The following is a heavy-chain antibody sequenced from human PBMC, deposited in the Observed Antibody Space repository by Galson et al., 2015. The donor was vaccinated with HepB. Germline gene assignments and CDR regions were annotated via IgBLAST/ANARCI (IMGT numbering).Heavy chain of an antibody. Sequence: LRLSCAASGFTFSNYAMHWVRQAPGKGLEWVAVIWYDGSNKYYADSVEGRFTISRDNSKNTLYLQINSLRPEDTAVYYCARYGGSYSFPYYFDYWGQGTLVTVSS. V-gene: IGHV3-33*01. CDR3: ARYGGSYSFPYYFDY. CDR1: GFTFSNYA. J-gene: IGHJ4*02. CDR2: IWYDGSNK. D-gene: IGHD1-26*01.